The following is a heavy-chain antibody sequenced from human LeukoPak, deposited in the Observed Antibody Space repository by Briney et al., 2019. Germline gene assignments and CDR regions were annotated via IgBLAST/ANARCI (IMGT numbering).Heavy chain of an antibody. CDR1: GFTFGTYG. CDR2: IRYDGSNK. Sequence: GGSLRLSCAASGFTFGTYGMHWVRQAPGKGLEWVAFIRYDGSNKYYADSVKGRFTISRDNSKNTLYLQMNSLRAEDTAVYYCAKGPQYYYDTSGEVHYWGQGTLVTVSS. J-gene: IGHJ4*02. V-gene: IGHV3-30*02. D-gene: IGHD3-22*01. CDR3: AKGPQYYYDTSGEVHY.